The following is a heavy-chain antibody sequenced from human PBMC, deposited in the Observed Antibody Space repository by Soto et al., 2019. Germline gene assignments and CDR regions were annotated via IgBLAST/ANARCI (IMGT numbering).Heavy chain of an antibody. D-gene: IGHD3-9*01. CDR2: IYTSGTT. CDR1: GRTLRGYY. V-gene: IGHV4-4*07. Sequence: KASKTLSLTCTVSGRTLRGYYCSWIRQPAGERLEWIGLIYTSGTTVFNPSLKGRVTMSVDTSKNQFSLKLTSVTAADTALYYGAREDYYDTGYYVVWGQGTQVTASS. J-gene: IGHJ4*02. CDR3: AREDYYDTGYYVV.